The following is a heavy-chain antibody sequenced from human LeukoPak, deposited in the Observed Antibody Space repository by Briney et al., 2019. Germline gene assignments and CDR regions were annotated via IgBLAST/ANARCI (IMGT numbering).Heavy chain of an antibody. D-gene: IGHD3-22*01. J-gene: IGHJ3*02. CDR3: ARAPYYYDSSGSLGAFDI. Sequence: GASVKVSCNASGYTFTRYYMHGVLQAPGQGLESMGRINPISGGTNYAQKFQGRAPMTRDTSISTAYMELSRLRSDDTAVYYCARAPYYYDSSGSLGAFDIWGQGTMVTVSS. CDR1: GYTFTRYY. CDR2: INPISGGT. V-gene: IGHV1-2*06.